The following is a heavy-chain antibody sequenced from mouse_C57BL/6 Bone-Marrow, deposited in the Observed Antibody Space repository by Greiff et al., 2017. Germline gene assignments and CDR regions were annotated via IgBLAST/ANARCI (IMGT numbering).Heavy chain of an antibody. J-gene: IGHJ2*01. CDR1: GFTFSSYA. V-gene: IGHV5-4*01. D-gene: IGHD1-1*01. Sequence: EVQGVESGGGLVKPGGSLKLSCAASGFTFSSYAMSWVRQTPEKRLEWVATISDGGSYTYYPDNVKGRFTISRDKAKNNLYLQMSHLKSEDTAMYYCARDRGTTVVSFDYWGQGTTLTVSS. CDR2: ISDGGSYT. CDR3: ARDRGTTVVSFDY.